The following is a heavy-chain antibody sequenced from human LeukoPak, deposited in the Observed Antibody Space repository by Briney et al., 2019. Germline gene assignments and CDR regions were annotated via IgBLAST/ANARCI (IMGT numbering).Heavy chain of an antibody. D-gene: IGHD5-18*01. Sequence: GGSLRLSCAASGFIFSDFWMYWVRQAPGKGLEWVANIKHDGSQKYYVDSVRGRFTISRDNAKNSLYLQMNSLRAEDTAVYYCAKDEGGRGYSYGYGNWFDPWGQGTLVTVSS. CDR3: AKDEGGRGYSYGYGNWFDP. CDR1: GFIFSDFW. J-gene: IGHJ5*02. CDR2: IKHDGSQK. V-gene: IGHV3-7*03.